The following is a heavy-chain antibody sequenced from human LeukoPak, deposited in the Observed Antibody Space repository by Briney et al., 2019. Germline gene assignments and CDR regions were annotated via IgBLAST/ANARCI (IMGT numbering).Heavy chain of an antibody. CDR2: IYYSGST. Sequence: PSETLSLTYTVSGGSISSSTDYWGWIRQPPGKGLEWIGSIYYSGSTYYNPSLKSRVTISVDTSKSQFSLKLSSVTAADTAVYYCARRTSNIVVVAGFDYWGQGTQVTVSS. D-gene: IGHD3-22*01. CDR1: GGSISSSTDY. J-gene: IGHJ4*02. V-gene: IGHV4-39*01. CDR3: ARRTSNIVVVAGFDY.